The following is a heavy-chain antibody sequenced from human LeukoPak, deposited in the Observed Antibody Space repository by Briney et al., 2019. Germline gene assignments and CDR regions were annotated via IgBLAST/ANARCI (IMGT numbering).Heavy chain of an antibody. CDR2: IIPIFGTA. CDR1: GGTFSSYA. V-gene: IGHV1-69*13. CDR3: ASDSGVGYSSSYFDY. Sequence: ASVKVSCTASGGTFSSYAISWVRQAPGQGLEWMGGIIPIFGTANYAQKFQGRVTITADESTSTAYMELSSLRSEDTAVYYCASDSGVGYSSSYFDYWGQGALVTVSS. D-gene: IGHD6-6*01. J-gene: IGHJ4*02.